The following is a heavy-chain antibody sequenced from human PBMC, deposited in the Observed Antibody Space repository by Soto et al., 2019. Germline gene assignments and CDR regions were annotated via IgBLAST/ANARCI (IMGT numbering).Heavy chain of an antibody. CDR2: ISYDGSNK. V-gene: IGHV3-30*18. CDR3: AKDGEYCSGGSCASYGMDV. CDR1: GFTFSSYG. Sequence: PGGSLRLSCAASGFTFSSYGMHWFRQAPGKGLEWVAVISYDGSNKYYADSVKGRFTISRDNSKNTLYLQMNSLRAEDTAVYYCAKDGEYCSGGSCASYGMDVWGQGTTVTVS. J-gene: IGHJ6*02. D-gene: IGHD2-15*01.